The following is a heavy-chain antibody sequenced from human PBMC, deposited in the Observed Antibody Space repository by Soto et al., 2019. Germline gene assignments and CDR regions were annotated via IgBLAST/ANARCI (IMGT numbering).Heavy chain of an antibody. CDR1: GYSFSSYG. J-gene: IGHJ6*02. D-gene: IGHD3-22*01. V-gene: IGHV1-18*01. CDR2: ICPYNDDT. Sequence: ASVKVSCKASGYSFSSYGITWVRQAPGQGLEWLGWICPYNDDTRYAQRLQGRVTMTTDTSTRTAYMDIRGLISDDTAIYYCARGGYYDSSGARNYHYYGMDFWGQGTTVTVSS. CDR3: ARGGYYDSSGARNYHYYGMDF.